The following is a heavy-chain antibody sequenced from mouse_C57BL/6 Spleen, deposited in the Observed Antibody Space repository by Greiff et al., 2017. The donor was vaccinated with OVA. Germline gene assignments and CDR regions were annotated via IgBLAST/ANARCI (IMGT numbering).Heavy chain of an antibody. V-gene: IGHV5-4*03. J-gene: IGHJ3*01. CDR2: ISDGGSYT. D-gene: IGHD1-1*01. Sequence: EVKLVESGGGLVKPGGSLKLSCAASGFTFSSYAMSWVRQTPEKRLEWVATISDGGSYTYYPDNVKGRFTISRDNAKNNLYLQMSHLKSEDTAMYYCARYYYGSSPPEFAYWGQGTLVTVSA. CDR3: ARYYYGSSPPEFAY. CDR1: GFTFSSYA.